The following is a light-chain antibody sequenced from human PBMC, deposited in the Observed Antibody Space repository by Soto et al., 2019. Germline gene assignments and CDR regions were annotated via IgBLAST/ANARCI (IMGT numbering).Light chain of an antibody. Sequence: EIVLTQSPATLSLSPGERATLSCRASQSVSSYLAWYQQKPGQAPRLLIYAASNRATGIPARFSGSGSRTDFTLTISRLEPGDFAVYYCQQYGSSPSTFGQGTRLEIK. CDR2: AAS. V-gene: IGKV3-11*01. J-gene: IGKJ5*01. CDR3: QQYGSSPST. CDR1: QSVSSY.